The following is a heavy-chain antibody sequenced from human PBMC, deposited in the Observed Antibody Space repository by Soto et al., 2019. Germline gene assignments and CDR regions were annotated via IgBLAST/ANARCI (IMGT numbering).Heavy chain of an antibody. V-gene: IGHV1-18*04. Sequence: ASVKVSCKASGYTFINYGISWVRQAPGQGLEWLGWINTYSDRTNYAQEFQGRVSMTTEKSTSTVYMELRSLRSGDTALYYCARDHTGRGYFDHWGQGSLVTFSS. CDR3: ARDHTGRGYFDH. J-gene: IGHJ4*02. CDR1: GYTFINYG. CDR2: INTYSDRT. D-gene: IGHD2-8*02.